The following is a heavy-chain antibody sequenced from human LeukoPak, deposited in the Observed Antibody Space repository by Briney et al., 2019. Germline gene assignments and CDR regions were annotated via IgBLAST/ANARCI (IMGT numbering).Heavy chain of an antibody. V-gene: IGHV3-30*02. Sequence: GGSLRLSCAASGFTFSSYGMHWLRQAPGKGLEWVAFIRYDGSNKYYADSVKGRFTTSRDNSKNTLYLQMNSLRAEDTAVYYCAKVYQLFFDYWGQGTLVTVSS. CDR2: IRYDGSNK. CDR3: AKVYQLFFDY. D-gene: IGHD2-2*01. CDR1: GFTFSSYG. J-gene: IGHJ4*02.